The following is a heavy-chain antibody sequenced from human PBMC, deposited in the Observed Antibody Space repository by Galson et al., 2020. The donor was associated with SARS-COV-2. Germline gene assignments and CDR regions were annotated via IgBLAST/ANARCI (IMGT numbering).Heavy chain of an antibody. V-gene: IGHV3-23*01. D-gene: IGHD3-10*02. CDR2: KNATP. CDR3: AKDFVRGIGYMDV. CDR1: GFPFSRYG. Sequence: GGFLKLPCVAPGFPFSRYGLSWVRPAPGPGLEWGATKNATPYHADPVGRRFIISRDDSKNTLYLQMNGLSADDTAVYYCAKDFVRGIGYMDVWGPGTTVTVSS. J-gene: IGHJ6*03.